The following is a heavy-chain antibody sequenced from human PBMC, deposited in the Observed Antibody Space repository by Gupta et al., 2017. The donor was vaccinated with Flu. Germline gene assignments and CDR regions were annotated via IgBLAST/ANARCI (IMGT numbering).Heavy chain of an antibody. D-gene: IGHD2-15*01. CDR2: VYSSGST. CDR3: ARTFCGGGGCSAQSGLDV. J-gene: IGHJ6*02. V-gene: IGHV4-59*01. CDR1: GASISGYF. Sequence: QAQLQESGPGLVKPSETLSLTCTVPGASISGYFWSWIRQSPGKGLEWIGYVYSSGSTIYNPSLKSRVTISVDTSKNQFSLKLNSVTAADAAMYFCARTFCGGGGCSAQSGLDVWGQGTTVTVSS.